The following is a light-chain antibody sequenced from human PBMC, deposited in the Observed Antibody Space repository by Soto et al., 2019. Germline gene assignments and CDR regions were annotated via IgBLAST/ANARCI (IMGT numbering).Light chain of an antibody. V-gene: IGLV1-44*01. CDR3: GAWDDSLNGVL. CDR2: SDN. J-gene: IGLJ2*01. CDR1: SSNIGRNS. Sequence: QSVLTQPPSASGTPGQRVTISCSGSSSNIGRNSVNWYQHVPGTAPKLLIYSDNQRPSGVPDRFSGSRSGASVSLAISGLHSEDEADYYCGAWDDSLNGVLFGGGTKL.